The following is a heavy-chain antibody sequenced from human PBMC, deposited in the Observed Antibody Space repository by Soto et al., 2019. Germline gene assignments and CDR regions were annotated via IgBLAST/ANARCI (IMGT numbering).Heavy chain of an antibody. Sequence: SETLSLTCSVSGGSINSSSYFWGWVRQPPGKGLGWIGSIYYSGSTYYNPSLRSRVTISVDTSKNQFSLKLSSVTAADTAVFYCARHYSSGSRNWFDPWGQGTLVTVSS. J-gene: IGHJ5*02. CDR1: GGSINSSSYF. D-gene: IGHD6-19*01. CDR2: IYYSGST. CDR3: ARHYSSGSRNWFDP. V-gene: IGHV4-39*01.